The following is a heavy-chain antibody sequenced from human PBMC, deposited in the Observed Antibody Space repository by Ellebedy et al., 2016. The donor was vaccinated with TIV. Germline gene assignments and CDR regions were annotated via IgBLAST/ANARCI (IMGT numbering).Heavy chain of an antibody. Sequence: SETLSLTCAVSGDSISNGFWWSWVRQPPGKGLEWIGEVYHRGNTNYNPSLKRRATLSVDKSQNQFSLRLTSVTAADTAIFYCARGLVSGRALDYWGQGTLVTVSS. CDR3: ARGLVSGRALDY. CDR2: VYHRGNT. J-gene: IGHJ4*02. V-gene: IGHV4-4*02. D-gene: IGHD2-15*01. CDR1: GDSISNGFW.